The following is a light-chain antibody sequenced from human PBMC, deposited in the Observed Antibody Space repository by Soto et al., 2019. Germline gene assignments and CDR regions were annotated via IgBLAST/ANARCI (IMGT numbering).Light chain of an antibody. J-gene: IGLJ2*01. Sequence: QAVLTQPASVSGSPGQSITIACTGTSSDVGAHNYVSWYQQHPGKAPKVMIYGVSNRFSGVSNRFSGSKSGNTASLTISGLQAEDEADYYCSSYRSGSTLVFGGGTKLTVL. CDR2: GVS. V-gene: IGLV2-14*01. CDR1: SSDVGAHNY. CDR3: SSYRSGSTLV.